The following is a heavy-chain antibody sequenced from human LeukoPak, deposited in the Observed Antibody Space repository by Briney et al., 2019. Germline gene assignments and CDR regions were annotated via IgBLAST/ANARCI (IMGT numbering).Heavy chain of an antibody. CDR3: AREQWELRDFDL. CDR2: INPNNGDT. J-gene: IGHJ2*01. V-gene: IGHV1-2*02. Sequence: ASVKVSCKASGYTFTGYYMHWVQQAPGQGLEWMGWINPNNGDTNYAQKFQGRVTMTRDTSISTAYMELSRLRSDDTAVYYCAREQWELRDFDLWGRGTLVTVSS. D-gene: IGHD1-26*01. CDR1: GYTFTGYY.